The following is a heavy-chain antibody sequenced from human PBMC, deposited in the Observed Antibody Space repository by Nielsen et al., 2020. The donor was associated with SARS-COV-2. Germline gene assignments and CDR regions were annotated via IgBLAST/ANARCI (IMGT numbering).Heavy chain of an antibody. CDR2: IKQDGSEK. V-gene: IGHV3-7*03. D-gene: IGHD2-15*01. J-gene: IGHJ3*02. Sequence: WIRQPPGKGLEWVANIKQDGSEKYYVDSVKGRFTISRDNAKNSLYLQMNSLRAEDTAVYYCARDLMKYCSGGSCYSDAFDIWGQGTMVTVSS. CDR3: ARDLMKYCSGGSCYSDAFDI.